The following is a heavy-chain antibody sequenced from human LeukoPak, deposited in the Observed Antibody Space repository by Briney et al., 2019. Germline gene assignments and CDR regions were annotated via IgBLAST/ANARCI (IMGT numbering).Heavy chain of an antibody. V-gene: IGHV4-34*01. CDR3: ARFPQVMIVVVNDAFDI. Sequence: SETLSLTCAVYGGSFSGDFWSWIRQSPGKGLEWIGEVNHGGSTTYNPSLQSRVTMSVDTSTNQISLKMTSVTAADTAVYYCARFPQVMIVVVNDAFDIWGQGTMVTVSS. J-gene: IGHJ3*02. CDR1: GGSFSGDF. CDR2: VNHGGST. D-gene: IGHD3-22*01.